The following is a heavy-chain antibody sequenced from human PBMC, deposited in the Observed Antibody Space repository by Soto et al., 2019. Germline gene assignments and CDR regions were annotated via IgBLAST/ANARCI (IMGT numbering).Heavy chain of an antibody. J-gene: IGHJ6*02. V-gene: IGHV4-30-4*01. CDR2: IYYSGNT. CDR1: GVTIISCDFY. Sequence: SISCAFSGVTIISCDFYWIWISQRPGQGLEWIGNIYYSGNTYYNPSLKNRLIISIDTSKNQFTLKVGSVTAADTSVYYCASSSLYGMDVWGQGTTVTVSS. CDR3: ASSSLYGMDV.